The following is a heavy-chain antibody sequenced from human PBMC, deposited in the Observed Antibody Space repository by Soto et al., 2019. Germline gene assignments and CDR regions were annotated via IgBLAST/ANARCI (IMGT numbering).Heavy chain of an antibody. V-gene: IGHV1-18*01. J-gene: IGHJ5*02. D-gene: IGHD3-9*01. Sequence: ASVKVSCKASGYTFTSYGISWVRQAPGQGLEWMGWISAYNGNTNYAQKLQGRVTMTTDTSTSTAYMELRSLRSDDTAVYYCARSDLSVRYFDWLPNLFDLCGQGTLVIVSS. CDR1: GYTFTSYG. CDR2: ISAYNGNT. CDR3: ARSDLSVRYFDWLPNLFDL.